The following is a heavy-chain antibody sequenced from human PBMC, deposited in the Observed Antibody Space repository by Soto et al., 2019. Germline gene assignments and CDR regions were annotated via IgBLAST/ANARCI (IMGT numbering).Heavy chain of an antibody. CDR1: GGSISSGDYY. CDR3: ARELIVATTHAAYFDY. Sequence: QVQLQESGPGLVKPSQTLSLTCTVSGGSISSGDYYWSWIRQPPGKGLEWIGYIYYSGSTYYNPSLKGRVTISVDTSKNQFSLKLSSVTAADTAVYYCARELIVATTHAAYFDYWGQGTLVTVSS. J-gene: IGHJ4*02. D-gene: IGHD5-12*01. V-gene: IGHV4-30-4*01. CDR2: IYYSGST.